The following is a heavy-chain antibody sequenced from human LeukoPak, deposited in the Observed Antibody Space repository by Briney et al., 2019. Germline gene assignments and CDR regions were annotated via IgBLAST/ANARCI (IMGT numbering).Heavy chain of an antibody. CDR2: ISAYNGNT. Sequence: ASVKVSCKASGYTFTSYGISWVRQAPGQGLEGMGWISAYNGNTNYAQKLQGRVTMTTDTSTRTAYLEQRSLRSDDTAMYYCARVNNRLTMIVVAGSLRYWGQGTLVTVSS. V-gene: IGHV1-18*01. D-gene: IGHD3-22*01. CDR3: ARVNNRLTMIVVAGSLRY. CDR1: GYTFTSYG. J-gene: IGHJ4*02.